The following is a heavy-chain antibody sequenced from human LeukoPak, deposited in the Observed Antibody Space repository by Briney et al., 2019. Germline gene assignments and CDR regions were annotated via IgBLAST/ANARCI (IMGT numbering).Heavy chain of an antibody. CDR1: GVTFSTYA. CDR3: AKERAGYTNPYYFDS. D-gene: IGHD3-16*02. J-gene: IGHJ4*02. V-gene: IGHV3-23*01. Sequence: GGSLRLSCAASGVTFSTYAMSWVRQAPGTGLEWVSTRSGIAANTYYADSVRGPFTISRDNSKIKIDWHMNNLSAADTAVYYRAKERAGYTNPYYFDSWGQGTLVTVSS. CDR2: RSGIAANT.